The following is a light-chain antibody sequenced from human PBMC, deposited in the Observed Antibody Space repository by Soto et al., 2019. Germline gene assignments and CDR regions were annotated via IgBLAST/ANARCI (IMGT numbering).Light chain of an antibody. CDR1: SSDVGGFDF. V-gene: IGLV2-14*01. J-gene: IGLJ3*02. Sequence: QSVLTQPASVSGSPGQSITISCTGTSSDVGGFDFVSWYQHHPGKAPKLLVYEVNVRPARVSSRFSGSKSGNTASLTISGLQAEDEADYSCSSYTSHNTPWVFGGGTKLTVL. CDR2: EVN. CDR3: SSYTSHNTPWV.